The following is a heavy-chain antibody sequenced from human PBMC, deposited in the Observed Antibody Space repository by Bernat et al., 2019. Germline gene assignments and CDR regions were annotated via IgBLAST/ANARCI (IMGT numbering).Heavy chain of an antibody. D-gene: IGHD3-16*01. CDR2: INPNSGGT. Sequence: QVQLVQSGAEVKKPGAAVKVSCKASGYTGTGYYMHWVRQAPGQGLEWMGWINPNSGGTNYAQKFQGWVTMTRDTSISTAYMELSRLRSDDTAVYYCAREENAGGYFDYWGQGTLVTVSS. CDR1: GYTGTGYY. V-gene: IGHV1-2*04. CDR3: AREENAGGYFDY. J-gene: IGHJ4*02.